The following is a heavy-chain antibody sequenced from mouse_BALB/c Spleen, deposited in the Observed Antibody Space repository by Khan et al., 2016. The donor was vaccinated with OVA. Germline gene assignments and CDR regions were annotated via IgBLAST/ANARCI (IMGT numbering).Heavy chain of an antibody. V-gene: IGHV1-7*01. J-gene: IGHJ3*01. CDR3: ANHGSSSAWLTY. D-gene: IGHD1-1*01. CDR1: GYTFTSYW. CDR2: INPSTGYT. Sequence: QVQLQQSGAELAKPGASVKMSCKASGYTFTSYWMHWVKQRPGKGLEWIGYINPSTGYTEYTQRFKDKATLTADKSSSTAYMQLSSLTSEESAVYYCANHGSSSAWLTYWGQGTLVTVSA.